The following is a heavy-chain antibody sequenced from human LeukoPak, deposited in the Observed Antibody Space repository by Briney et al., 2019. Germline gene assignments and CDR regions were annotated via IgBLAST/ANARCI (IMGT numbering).Heavy chain of an antibody. J-gene: IGHJ5*02. CDR3: ARGLRDSSGWWAWFDP. Sequence: SETLSLTCTVSGGSISSYYWSWVRQPPEKGLEWIGEINHSGSTTYNPSLKSRVTMSVDTSKNQFSLKLTSVTAADTSVYYCARGLRDSSGWWAWFDPWGQGTLVTVSS. CDR1: GGSISSYY. D-gene: IGHD6-19*01. V-gene: IGHV4-34*01. CDR2: INHSGST.